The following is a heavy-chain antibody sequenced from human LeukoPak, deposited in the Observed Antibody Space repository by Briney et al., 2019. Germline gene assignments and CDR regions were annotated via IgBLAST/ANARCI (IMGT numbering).Heavy chain of an antibody. Sequence: SETLSLTCTVSGGSISSYYRSWIRQPPGKGLEWIGYIYYSGSTNYNPSLKSRVTISVDTSKNQFSLKLSSVTAADTAVYYCARGMGLDYWGQGTLVTVSS. J-gene: IGHJ4*02. CDR2: IYYSGST. CDR3: ARGMGLDY. CDR1: GGSISSYY. V-gene: IGHV4-59*01. D-gene: IGHD2-8*01.